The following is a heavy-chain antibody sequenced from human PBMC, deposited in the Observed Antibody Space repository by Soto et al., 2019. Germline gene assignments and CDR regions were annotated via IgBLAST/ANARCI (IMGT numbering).Heavy chain of an antibody. D-gene: IGHD3-16*02. CDR2: IYTSGST. V-gene: IGHV4-4*07. J-gene: IGHJ3*02. CDR1: GGSISSYY. Sequence: SDTLSLTCTFSGGSISSYYWRWIRQPAGKGLEWIGRIYTSGSTNYNPSLKSRVTMSVDTSKNQFSLKLSSVTAADTAVYYCARTRYVWGSYRVAPDAFDSWGQGTMVT. CDR3: ARTRYVWGSYRVAPDAFDS.